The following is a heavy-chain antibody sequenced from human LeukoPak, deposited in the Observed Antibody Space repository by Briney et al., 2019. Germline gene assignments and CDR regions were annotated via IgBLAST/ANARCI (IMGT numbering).Heavy chain of an antibody. CDR1: GYRFPSHW. J-gene: IGHJ4*02. CDR3: ARHYYHSSDYYSYFDN. D-gene: IGHD3-22*01. V-gene: IGHV5-51*01. Sequence: GESLKISCQASGYRFPSHWIGWVRQMPGKGLEWMGIIYPDDSDTRYSPSFQGQVTISADKSINTAYLQWSSLKASDTAIYYCARHYYHSSDYYSYFDNWGQGTLVTVSS. CDR2: IYPDDSDT.